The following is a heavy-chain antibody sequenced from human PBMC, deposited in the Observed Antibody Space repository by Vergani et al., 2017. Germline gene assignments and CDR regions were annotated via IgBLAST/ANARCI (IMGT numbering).Heavy chain of an antibody. D-gene: IGHD3-10*01. V-gene: IGHV1-69*02. CDR2: IIPILGIA. J-gene: IGHJ4*02. CDR3: ARAYYGSGSYQDY. CDR1: GGTFSSYT. Sequence: QVQLVQSGAEVKKPGSSVKVSCRASGGTFSSYTISWVRQAPGQGLEWMGRIIPILGIANYAQKFQGRVTITADKSTSTAYMELSSLRSEDTAVYYCARAYYGSGSYQDYWGQGTLVTVSS.